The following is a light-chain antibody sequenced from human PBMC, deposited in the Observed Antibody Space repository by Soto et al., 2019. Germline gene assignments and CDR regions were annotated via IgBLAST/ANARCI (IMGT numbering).Light chain of an antibody. CDR2: DAS. CDR3: QQRSNWPPVIT. Sequence: LTQSPATLSLSPGERATLSCRASQSFSSYLAWYQQKPGQAPRLLIYDASKRATGIPARFSGRGSGTDFTLTISSLETEDFAVYYCQQRSNWPPVITFGQGTRLEIK. J-gene: IGKJ5*01. CDR1: QSFSSY. V-gene: IGKV3-11*01.